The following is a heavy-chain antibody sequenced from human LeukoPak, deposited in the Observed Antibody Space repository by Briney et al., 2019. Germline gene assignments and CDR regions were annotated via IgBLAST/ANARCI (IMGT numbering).Heavy chain of an antibody. CDR1: GFTFSSHG. CDR2: IRYDGSNK. J-gene: IGHJ4*02. CDR3: AKDLGYSGSPSPGY. Sequence: GGSLRLSCAASGFTFSSHGMHWVRQAPGKGLEWVAFIRYDGSNKYYADSVKGRFTISRDNSKNTLYLQMNSLRAEDTAVYYCAKDLGYSGSPSPGYWGQGTLVTVSS. D-gene: IGHD1-26*01. V-gene: IGHV3-30*02.